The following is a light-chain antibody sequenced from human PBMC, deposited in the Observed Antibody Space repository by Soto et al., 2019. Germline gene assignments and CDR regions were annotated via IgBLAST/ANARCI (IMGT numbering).Light chain of an antibody. V-gene: IGKV1-33*01. CDR1: QDISNH. Sequence: DIPLTQSPSSLSSSVGDRVTLTCQASQDISNHLNWYQQKPGKAPNLLIYDASDLEPGVPSRFSGGGSGTFFSFTIDSLQPEVIATYYCQKHAGVPLFGTGTKVEMK. J-gene: IGKJ3*01. CDR2: DAS. CDR3: QKHAGVPL.